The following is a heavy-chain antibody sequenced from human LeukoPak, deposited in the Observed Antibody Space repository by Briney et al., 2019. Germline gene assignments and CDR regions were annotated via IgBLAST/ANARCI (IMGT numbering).Heavy chain of an antibody. D-gene: IGHD2-15*01. J-gene: IGHJ4*02. V-gene: IGHV4-34*01. CDR3: ARGNDRHTPSERGDCSGGSCSTETYYFDY. CDR1: GGSFSGYY. Sequence: LETLSLTCAVYGGSFSGYYWSWIRQPPGKGLEWIGEINHSGSTNYNPSLKSRVTISVDTSKNQFSLKLSSVTAADTAVYYCARGNDRHTPSERGDCSGGSCSTETYYFDYWGQGTLVTVSS. CDR2: INHSGST.